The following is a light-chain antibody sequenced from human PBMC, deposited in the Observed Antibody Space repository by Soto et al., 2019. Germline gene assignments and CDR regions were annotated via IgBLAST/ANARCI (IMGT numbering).Light chain of an antibody. CDR2: DAS. Sequence: EIVMTQSPATLSVSPGERATLSCRASQSVSSNLAWYQQKPGQAPRLLIYDASTRATGIPARFSGSGSGTEFTLTISSLQSEDFAVYYCQQYHNWPPWTCGQGTKVEIK. J-gene: IGKJ1*01. CDR3: QQYHNWPPWT. CDR1: QSVSSN. V-gene: IGKV3-15*01.